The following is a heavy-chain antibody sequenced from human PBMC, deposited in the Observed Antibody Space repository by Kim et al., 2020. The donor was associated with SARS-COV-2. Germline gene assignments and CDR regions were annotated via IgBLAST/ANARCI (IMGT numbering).Heavy chain of an antibody. CDR3: VREATGGGGDI. D-gene: IGHD3-16*01. CDR2: IKQDGSEK. Sequence: GGSLRLSCVASGFTLSRHWMSWVRQTPEKGLEWVAIIKQDGSEKYYVYSVKGRCTISRDNAESSLYLKMNSLRAEDTAVYYCVREATGGGGDIWGQGTLVIVAS. J-gene: IGHJ3*02. CDR1: GFTLSRHW. V-gene: IGHV3-7*01.